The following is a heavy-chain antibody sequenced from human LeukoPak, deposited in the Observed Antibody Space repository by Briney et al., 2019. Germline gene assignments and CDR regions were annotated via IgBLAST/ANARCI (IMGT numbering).Heavy chain of an antibody. V-gene: IGHV3-48*04. CDR2: ISSGSSTI. Sequence: GGSLRLSCAASEFTFRTYSMNWVRQAPGKGLEWVSYISSGSSTIYYADSVKGRFTTSRDNAQNSLYLQMNSLRAEDTAVYYCAREYRSSWHYSYFYYYMDVWGKGTTVTVSS. CDR3: AREYRSSWHYSYFYYYMDV. CDR1: EFTFRTYS. J-gene: IGHJ6*03. D-gene: IGHD6-13*01.